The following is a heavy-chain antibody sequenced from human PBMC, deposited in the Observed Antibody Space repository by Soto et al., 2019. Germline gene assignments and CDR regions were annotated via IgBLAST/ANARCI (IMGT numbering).Heavy chain of an antibody. J-gene: IGHJ4*02. CDR1: GFTVSSNY. CDR3: ARDPGRSYGPD. V-gene: IGHV3-66*01. Sequence: EVQLVESGGGLVQPGGSLRLSCAASGFTVSSNYMSWVRQAPGKGLEWVSVIYSGGSTYYAGSVKGRFTISRDNSKTTLYLQMNSLRAEDTAVYYCARDPGRSYGPDWGQGTLVTVSS. CDR2: IYSGGST. D-gene: IGHD1-26*01.